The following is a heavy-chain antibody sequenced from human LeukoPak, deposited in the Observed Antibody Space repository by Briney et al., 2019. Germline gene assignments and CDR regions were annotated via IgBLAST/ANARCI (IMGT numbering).Heavy chain of an antibody. Sequence: PGRSLRLSCAASGFTFSSYGMHWVRQAPGKGLEWVAVISYDGSNKYYAESVKGRFTISRDNSKNTLYLQMNSLRAEDTAVYYCAKDPDSSGWYYFDYWGQGTLVTVSS. V-gene: IGHV3-30*18. CDR2: ISYDGSNK. CDR1: GFTFSSYG. D-gene: IGHD6-19*01. J-gene: IGHJ4*02. CDR3: AKDPDSSGWYYFDY.